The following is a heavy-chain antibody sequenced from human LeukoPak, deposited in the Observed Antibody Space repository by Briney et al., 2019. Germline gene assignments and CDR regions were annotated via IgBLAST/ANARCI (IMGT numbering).Heavy chain of an antibody. CDR2: INWNGGST. D-gene: IGHD6-19*01. CDR3: ARLSSTYSSGWYVY. V-gene: IGHV3-20*04. J-gene: IGHJ4*02. CDR1: GFTFDDYG. Sequence: GGSLRLSCAASGFTFDDYGMSWVRQAPGKGLERVSGINWNGGSTGYADSVKGRFTISRDNAKNSLYLQMNSLRAEDTALYYCARLSSTYSSGWYVYWGQGTLVTVSS.